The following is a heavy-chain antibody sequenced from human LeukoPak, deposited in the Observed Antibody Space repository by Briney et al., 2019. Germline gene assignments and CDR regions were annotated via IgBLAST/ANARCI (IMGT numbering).Heavy chain of an antibody. D-gene: IGHD2-2*01. J-gene: IGHJ4*02. CDR2: STHTGST. CDR3: ARGRTGAAALDF. V-gene: IGHV4-34*01. CDR1: GGSFSGHY. Sequence: KPSETLSLTCAVYGGSFSGHYWAWMRQAPGKGLEWIGESTHTGSTNYNPSLKSRVTISVDTSKNQFSLKLTSVSAADTAVYHCARGRTGAAALDFWGPGTLVTISS.